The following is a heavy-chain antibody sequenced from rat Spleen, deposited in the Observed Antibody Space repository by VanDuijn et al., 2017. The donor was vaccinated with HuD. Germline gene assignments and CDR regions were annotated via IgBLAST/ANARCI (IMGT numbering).Heavy chain of an antibody. J-gene: IGHJ2*01. CDR3: AREGSYGHNWFAY. CDR2: IWNTGGT. V-gene: IGHV2-41*01. Sequence: QVQLKESGPGLVQPSQTLSLTCTIAGFSLTSYNVHWVRQPPGKGLEWMGVIWNTGGTRYNSALKSRLSINKDTSKSQVFLKMNSLQTEDTATYYCAREGSYGHNWFAYWGQGVMVTVSS. D-gene: IGHD1-2*01. CDR1: GFSLTSYN.